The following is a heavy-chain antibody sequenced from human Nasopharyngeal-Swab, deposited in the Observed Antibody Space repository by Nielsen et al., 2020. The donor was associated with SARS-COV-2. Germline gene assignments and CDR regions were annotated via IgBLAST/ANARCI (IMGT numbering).Heavy chain of an antibody. Sequence: QVSCKGSGYIFTSYWIGWVRQIPGKGLEWMGIIYPGDSDTRYSPSFQGQVTISADKSISTAYLQWSSLKASDTAMYYCASTSGGSEIDAFDIWGQGTMVTVSS. CDR3: ASTSGGSEIDAFDI. J-gene: IGHJ3*02. CDR2: IYPGDSDT. CDR1: GYIFTSYW. D-gene: IGHD2-15*01. V-gene: IGHV5-51*01.